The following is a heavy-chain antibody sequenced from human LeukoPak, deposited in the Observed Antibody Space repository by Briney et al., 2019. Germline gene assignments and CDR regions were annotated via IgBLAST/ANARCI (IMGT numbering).Heavy chain of an antibody. V-gene: IGHV3-11*06. CDR1: GFTFSDYY. D-gene: IGHD6-19*01. CDR3: AREYRFSGGWYTWFDS. J-gene: IGHJ5*01. CDR2: ISSTSTYT. Sequence: SGGSLRLSCAASGFTFSDYYMSWIRQAPGKGLEWVSYISSTSTYTNYADSVKGRFTISRDNAKNSLYLQMSSLRAEDTAVYYCAREYRFSGGWYTWFDSWGQGTLVTVSS.